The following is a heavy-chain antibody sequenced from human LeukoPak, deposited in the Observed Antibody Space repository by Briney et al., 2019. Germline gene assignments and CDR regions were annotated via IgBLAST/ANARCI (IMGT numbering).Heavy chain of an antibody. CDR3: ARFYIADSSGYYYAFDI. CDR2: IYYSGST. Sequence: PSETLSLTCTVSGGSINSYYWSWIRQPPGKGLEWIRYIYYSGSTNYNPSLRGRVTISVDMSKNQFSLKLSSVTAADTAVYYCARFYIADSSGYYYAFDIWGQGTMVTVSS. CDR1: GGSINSYY. D-gene: IGHD3-22*01. J-gene: IGHJ3*02. V-gene: IGHV4-59*01.